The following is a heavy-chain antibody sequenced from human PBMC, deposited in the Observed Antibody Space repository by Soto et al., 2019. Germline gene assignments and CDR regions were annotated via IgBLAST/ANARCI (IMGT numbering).Heavy chain of an antibody. D-gene: IGHD6-19*01. CDR1: GYTFTSYS. CDR2: INTGNGNT. J-gene: IGHJ4*02. CDR3: AIAVAGTQ. V-gene: IGHV1-3*04. Sequence: QVHLVQSVAEVKQPGASVKVSCKASGYTFTSYSIHWVRQAPGQRLEWVGWINTGNGNTKYSQKFQGRVTMTRDTSASTAYMELSSLTSEDTAVYYCAIAVAGTQWGQGTLVTVSS.